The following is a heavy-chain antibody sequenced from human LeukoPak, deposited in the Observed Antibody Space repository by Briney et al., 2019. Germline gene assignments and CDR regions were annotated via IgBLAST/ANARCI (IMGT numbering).Heavy chain of an antibody. V-gene: IGHV3-30-3*01. Sequence: GRSLRLSCAASGFTFSSYAMHWVRQAPGKGLEWVAVISYDGSNKYYADSVKGRFTISRDNSKNTLYLQMNSLRAEDTAVYYCARADYGDSRPFDYWGQGTLVTVSS. J-gene: IGHJ4*02. CDR3: ARADYGDSRPFDY. CDR1: GFTFSSYA. CDR2: ISYDGSNK. D-gene: IGHD4-17*01.